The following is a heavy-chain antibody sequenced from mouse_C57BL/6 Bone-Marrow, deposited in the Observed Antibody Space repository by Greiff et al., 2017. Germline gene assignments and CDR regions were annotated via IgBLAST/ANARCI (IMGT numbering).Heavy chain of an antibody. V-gene: IGHV1-64*01. CDR3: ARCAGSYFDY. D-gene: IGHD4-1*01. CDR1: GYTFTSYW. Sequence: QVQLQQPGAELVKPGASVKLSCKASGYTFTSYWMHWVQQRPGQGLEWIGMIHPNSGSTNYNEKFKSKATLTVDKSASTAYMQLSSLTSEDSAVYYGARCAGSYFDYWGQGTTLTVSS. J-gene: IGHJ2*01. CDR2: IHPNSGST.